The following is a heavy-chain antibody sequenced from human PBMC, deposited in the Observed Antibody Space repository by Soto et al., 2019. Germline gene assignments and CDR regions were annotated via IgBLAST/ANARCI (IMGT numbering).Heavy chain of an antibody. V-gene: IGHV3-30-3*01. Sequence: GGSLRLSCAASGFTFSSYAIHWVRQAPGKGLEWVAVISYDGSNKYYADSVKGRFTISRDNSKNTLYLQMNSLRADDTAVYYCARDFRDYYDSSGYSWFDPWGQGTLVTVSS. CDR1: GFTFSSYA. CDR2: ISYDGSNK. D-gene: IGHD3-22*01. CDR3: ARDFRDYYDSSGYSWFDP. J-gene: IGHJ5*02.